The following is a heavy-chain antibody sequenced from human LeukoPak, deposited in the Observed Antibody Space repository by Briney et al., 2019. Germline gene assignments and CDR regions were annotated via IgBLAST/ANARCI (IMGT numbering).Heavy chain of an antibody. V-gene: IGHV3-30*02. CDR2: IRYDGSNK. D-gene: IGHD2-2*02. Sequence: GGSLRLSCAASRFTFSSYGMHWVRQAPGKGLEWVAFIRYDGSNKYYADSVKGRFTISRDNSKNTLYLQMNSLRAEDTAVYYCAKEDCSSTSCYTPGFDYWGQGTLVTVSS. CDR1: RFTFSSYG. J-gene: IGHJ4*02. CDR3: AKEDCSSTSCYTPGFDY.